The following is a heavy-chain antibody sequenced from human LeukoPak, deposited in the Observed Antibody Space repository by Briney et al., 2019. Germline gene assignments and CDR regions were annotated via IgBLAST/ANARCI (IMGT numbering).Heavy chain of an antibody. Sequence: ASVKVSCKASGYTFTGYYMHWVRQAPGQGLEWMGWINPNSGGTNYAQKFQGRVTMTRDTSISTAYMELRSLRSDDTAVYYCARDADGDYVFDYWGQGTLVTVSS. V-gene: IGHV1-2*02. J-gene: IGHJ4*02. CDR2: INPNSGGT. CDR3: ARDADGDYVFDY. CDR1: GYTFTGYY. D-gene: IGHD4-17*01.